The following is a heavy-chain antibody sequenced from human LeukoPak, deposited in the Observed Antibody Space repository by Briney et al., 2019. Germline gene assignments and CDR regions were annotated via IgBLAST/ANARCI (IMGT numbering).Heavy chain of an antibody. V-gene: IGHV4-59*01. CDR2: IYYSGST. CDR1: GGSISSYY. D-gene: IGHD2-2*01. CDR3: ARATAPYAMIDY. J-gene: IGHJ4*02. Sequence: SETLSLTCTVSGGSISSYYWSWIRQPPGKGLEWIGYIYYSGSTNYNPSLKSRVTISVDTSKKQFSLKLSSVTAADTAVYYCARATAPYAMIDYWGQGTLVTASS.